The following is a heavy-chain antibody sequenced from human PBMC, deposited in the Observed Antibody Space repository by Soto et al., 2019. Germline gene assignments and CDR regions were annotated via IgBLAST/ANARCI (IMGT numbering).Heavy chain of an antibody. CDR1: GGTFRTSA. V-gene: IGHV1-69*12. CDR2: IMPVFRRP. J-gene: IGHJ6*02. Sequence: QVQLVQSGAEVKKPGSSVKVSCKASGGTFRTSAISWVRQAPGQGLEWVGGIMPVFRRPKYAQNFQGRVTIAADESTSTADMGLSSLRSDDTAVYYCARDKDRPQLGGNYYYILDVWGQGTAVTVSS. CDR3: ARDKDRPQLGGNYYYILDV. D-gene: IGHD3-3*02.